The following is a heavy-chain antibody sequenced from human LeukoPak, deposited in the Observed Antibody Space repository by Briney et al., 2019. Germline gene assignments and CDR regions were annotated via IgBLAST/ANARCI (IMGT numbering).Heavy chain of an antibody. D-gene: IGHD2-2*01. CDR3: AKDRRACSSSSCYYRFDY. CDR2: ISDSGGST. J-gene: IGHJ4*02. CDR1: EFTFSSYA. V-gene: IGHV3-23*01. Sequence: PGGSLRLSCAASEFTFSSYAMSWVRQAPGKGLEWVSAISDSGGSTYYADSVKGRFTFSRDNSKNTVYLQMNSLRAEDTAVYYCAKDRRACSSSSCYYRFDYWGQGTLVTVSS.